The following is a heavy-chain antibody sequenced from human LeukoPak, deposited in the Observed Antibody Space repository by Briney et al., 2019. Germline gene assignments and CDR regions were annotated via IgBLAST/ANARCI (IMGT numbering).Heavy chain of an antibody. V-gene: IGHV3-30*02. J-gene: IGHJ4*02. CDR2: IQYDGSSI. CDR1: GLIFSNYG. CDR3: VEEAGAVAGRFDH. D-gene: IGHD6-19*01. Sequence: GGSLRLSCAAPGLIFSNYGMHWVRQAPGKGLEWVTFIQYDGSSIYYADSVKGRFTISRDNSKNTVYLQMNSLRPEDTAVYYCVEEAGAVAGRFDHWGQGTLVTVS.